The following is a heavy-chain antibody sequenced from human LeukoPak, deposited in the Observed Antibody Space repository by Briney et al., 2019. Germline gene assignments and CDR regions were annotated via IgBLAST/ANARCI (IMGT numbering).Heavy chain of an antibody. D-gene: IGHD5-12*01. V-gene: IGHV1-69*13. CDR2: IIPIFGTA. Sequence: SVKVSCKASGYTFTSYGISWVRQAPGQGLEWMGGIIPIFGTANYAQKFQGRVTITADESTSTAYMELSSLRSEDTAVYYCARDRYSGYDRWYYFDYWGQGTLVTVSS. CDR1: GYTFTSYG. CDR3: ARDRYSGYDRWYYFDY. J-gene: IGHJ4*02.